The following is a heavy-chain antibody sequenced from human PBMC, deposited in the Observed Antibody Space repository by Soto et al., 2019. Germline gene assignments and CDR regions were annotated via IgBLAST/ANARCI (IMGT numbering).Heavy chain of an antibody. J-gene: IGHJ6*02. CDR1: GIPFGNRA. D-gene: IGHD6-25*01. Sequence: GGSLRLSCVASGIPFGNRAMSLVRQAPGEGLEWVSAITDAGGDAKYADSVRGRFAISRDNSKNTLYLQMNSLRAEDTAVYYCAKAANTPHYYYGMDVSGQGTTVTVSS. CDR2: ITDAGGDA. CDR3: AKAANTPHYYYGMDV. V-gene: IGHV3-23*01.